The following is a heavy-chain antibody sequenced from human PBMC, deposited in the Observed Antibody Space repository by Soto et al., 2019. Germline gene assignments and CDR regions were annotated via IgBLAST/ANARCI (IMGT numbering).Heavy chain of an antibody. CDR3: ARGLPYYDFWSGYYTGWFDP. V-gene: IGHV1-46*01. CDR1: GYTFTSYY. Sequence: VASVKVSCKASGYTFTSYYMHWVRQAPGQGLEWMGIINPSGGSTSYAQKFQGRVTMTRDTSTSTVYMELSSLRSEDTAVYYCARGLPYYDFWSGYYTGWFDPWGQGTLVTVSS. CDR2: INPSGGST. D-gene: IGHD3-3*01. J-gene: IGHJ5*02.